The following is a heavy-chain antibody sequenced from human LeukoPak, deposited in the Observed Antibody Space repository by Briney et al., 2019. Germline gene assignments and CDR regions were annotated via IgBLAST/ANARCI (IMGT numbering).Heavy chain of an antibody. V-gene: IGHV1-69*13. Sequence: GASVKVSCKASGGTFSSYAISWVRQAPGQGLEWMGGIIPIFGTANYAQKFQGRVTITADESTSTAYMELSSLRSDDTAVYYCARVGDYYGSGSYEVFYYYYGMDVWGKGTTVTVSS. CDR1: GGTFSSYA. CDR3: ARVGDYYGSGSYEVFYYYYGMDV. CDR2: IIPIFGTA. D-gene: IGHD3-10*01. J-gene: IGHJ6*04.